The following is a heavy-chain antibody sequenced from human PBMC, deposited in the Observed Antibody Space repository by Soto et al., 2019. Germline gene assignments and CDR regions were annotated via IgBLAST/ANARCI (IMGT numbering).Heavy chain of an antibody. CDR2: IYYTGTT. V-gene: IGHV4-30-4*01. CDR1: GGSIRSGDDY. J-gene: IGHJ4*02. Sequence: PSETLSLTCTVSGGSIRSGDDYWSWIRQPPGKCLEWIGYIYYTGTTYYNPSLKSRLTISVDTSKNQLSLKLSSVTAADTAVYYCARMRRPDDSNPDTFDYWGQGSLVTVSS. CDR3: ARMRRPDDSNPDTFDY. D-gene: IGHD3-22*01.